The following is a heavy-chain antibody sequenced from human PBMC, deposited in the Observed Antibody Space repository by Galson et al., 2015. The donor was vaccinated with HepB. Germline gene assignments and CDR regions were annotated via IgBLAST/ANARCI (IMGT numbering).Heavy chain of an antibody. CDR2: LTSRTEGETT. J-gene: IGHJ4*02. D-gene: IGHD2-2*01. CDR1: ALTFSDAW. CDR3: TTDRVAFCRNSSCYGPFVS. V-gene: IGHV3-15*01. Sequence: RLPSAACALTFSDAWLHGARQAPCMRLDSVGRLTSRTEGETTHYSSPVPARSTISRDDSENSLYLQMNSLKTEDTAVYFCTTDRVAFCRNSSCYGPFVSWGQGALVTVSS.